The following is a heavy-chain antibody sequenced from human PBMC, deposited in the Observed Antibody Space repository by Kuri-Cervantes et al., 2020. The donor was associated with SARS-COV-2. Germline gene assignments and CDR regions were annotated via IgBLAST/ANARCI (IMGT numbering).Heavy chain of an antibody. CDR1: GYTFTCYY. V-gene: IGHV1-46*01. Sequence: ASVKVSCKASGYTFTCYYMHWVRQAPGQGLEWMGIINPSGGSTSYAQKFQGRVTMTRDTSTSTVYMELSSLRSEDTAVYYCAREDIVVVPAYYDDAFDIWGQGTMVTVSS. D-gene: IGHD2-2*01. J-gene: IGHJ3*02. CDR2: INPSGGST. CDR3: AREDIVVVPAYYDDAFDI.